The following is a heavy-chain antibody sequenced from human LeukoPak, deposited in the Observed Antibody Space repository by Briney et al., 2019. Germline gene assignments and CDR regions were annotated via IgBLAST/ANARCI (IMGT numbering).Heavy chain of an antibody. CDR2: INPSGGST. D-gene: IGHD5-24*01. CDR1: GYSFTSYY. Sequence: ASVKVSCKASGYSFTSYYMHWVRQAPGQGLECMGIINPSGGSTSYAQKFQGRVTMTRDTSTSTVYMELSSLRSEDTAVYYCAKGPAAHEIASFPFGFDHWGQGTLVTVSS. V-gene: IGHV1-46*01. J-gene: IGHJ4*02. CDR3: AKGPAAHEIASFPFGFDH.